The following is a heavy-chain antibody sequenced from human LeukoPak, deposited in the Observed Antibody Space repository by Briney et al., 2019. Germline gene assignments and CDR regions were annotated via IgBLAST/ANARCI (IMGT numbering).Heavy chain of an antibody. V-gene: IGHV4-59*01. CDR3: ARSLYSSSSWFDY. CDR1: GGSISSYY. J-gene: IGHJ4*02. Sequence: RTSETLSLTCTVSGGSISSYYWSWIRQPPGKGLEWIGYIYYSGSTKYNPSLKSRVTISVDTSKNQFSLKLSSVTAADTAVYYCARSLYSSSSWFDYWGQGTLVTVSS. D-gene: IGHD6-6*01. CDR2: IYYSGST.